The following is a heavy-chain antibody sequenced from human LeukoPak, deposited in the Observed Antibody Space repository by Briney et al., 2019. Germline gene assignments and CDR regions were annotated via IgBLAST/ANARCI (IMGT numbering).Heavy chain of an antibody. CDR1: GGSISSYY. CDR3: ARDSSRSGIKGFDY. CDR2: IYYSGST. Sequence: SETLSPTCTVSGGSISSYYWSWIRQPPGKGLEWIGYIYYSGSTNYNPSLKSRVTISVDTSKNQFSLKLSSVTAADTAVYYCARDSSRSGIKGFDYWGQGTLVTVSS. V-gene: IGHV4-59*01. J-gene: IGHJ4*02. D-gene: IGHD1-26*01.